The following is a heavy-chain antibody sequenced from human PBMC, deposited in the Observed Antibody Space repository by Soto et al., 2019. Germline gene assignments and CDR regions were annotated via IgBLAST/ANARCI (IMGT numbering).Heavy chain of an antibody. V-gene: IGHV3-33*01. CDR3: ARDQSSGAYYSNYYGLDV. D-gene: IGHD3-22*01. Sequence: QVQLVESGGGVVQPGRSLRLSCAASGFTLSRYGMHWVRQGPGRGLEWVAVLWFDGGTKYYADSVKGRFTISRDTSRNTLYLQRNSLRVDDTAVYYCARDQSSGAYYSNYYGLDVWGQGTTVAVSS. J-gene: IGHJ6*02. CDR2: LWFDGGTK. CDR1: GFTLSRYG.